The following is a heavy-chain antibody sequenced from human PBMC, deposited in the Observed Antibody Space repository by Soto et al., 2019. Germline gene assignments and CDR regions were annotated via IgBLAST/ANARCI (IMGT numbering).Heavy chain of an antibody. CDR1: GDGVSSNSAA. J-gene: IGHJ6*02. CDR2: TYYRSRWHN. CDR3: ARGADFWSGSYYYYGMVV. V-gene: IGHV6-1*01. D-gene: IGHD3-3*01. Sequence: SQTLSLTCAISGDGVSSNSAAWNWIRQSPSRGLEWLGRTYYRSRWHNDYAVSVKSRITINPDTSKNQFSLHLNSVNPEDTAVYYCARGADFWSGSYYYYGMVVWGQGTTVTVSS.